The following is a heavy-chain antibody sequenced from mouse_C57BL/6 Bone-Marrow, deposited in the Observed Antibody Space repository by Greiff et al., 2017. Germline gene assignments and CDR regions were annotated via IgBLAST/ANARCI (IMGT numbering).Heavy chain of an antibody. CDR2: IWSGGST. V-gene: IGHV2-2*01. CDR1: GFSLTSYG. J-gene: IGHJ4*01. Sequence: VKLVESGPGLVQPSQSLSITCTVSGFSLTSYGVHWVRQSPGKGLEWLGVIWSGGSTDYNAAFIYRLGISKDNSKSQVFFKMNSLQADDTAIYYCARGISGGYYAMDYWGQGTSVTVSS. CDR3: ARGISGGYYAMDY.